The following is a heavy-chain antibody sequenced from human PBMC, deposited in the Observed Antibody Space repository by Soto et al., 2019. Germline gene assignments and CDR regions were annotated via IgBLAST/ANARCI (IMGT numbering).Heavy chain of an antibody. D-gene: IGHD6-6*01. Sequence: QVQLQESGPGLVKPSETLSLTCTVSGGSISSYYWSWIRQPPGKGLEWIGYIYYSGSTNYNPSLKSRVTISVDTSKNQFSLKLSSVTAADTAVYYCARCPVRKQLVRPPCWFDPWGQGTLVTVSS. CDR1: GGSISSYY. J-gene: IGHJ5*02. CDR2: IYYSGST. V-gene: IGHV4-59*01. CDR3: ARCPVRKQLVRPPCWFDP.